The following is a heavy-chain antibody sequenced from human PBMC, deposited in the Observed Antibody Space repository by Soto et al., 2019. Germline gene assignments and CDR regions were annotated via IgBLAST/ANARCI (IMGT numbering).Heavy chain of an antibody. V-gene: IGHV3-23*01. Sequence: GGSLRLSCAASGFTFSSYAMSWVRQAPGKGLEWVSAISGSGGSTYYADSVKGRFTISRDNSKNTLYLQMNSLRAEDTAVYYCAKGLEPAVAKTYYYYYYYMDVWGKGTTVTVSS. D-gene: IGHD6-19*01. J-gene: IGHJ6*03. CDR3: AKGLEPAVAKTYYYYYYYMDV. CDR1: GFTFSSYA. CDR2: ISGSGGST.